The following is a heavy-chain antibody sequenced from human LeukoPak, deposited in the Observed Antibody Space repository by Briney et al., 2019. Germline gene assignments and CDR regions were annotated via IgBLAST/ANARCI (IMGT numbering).Heavy chain of an antibody. J-gene: IGHJ6*02. CDR3: ARDRGVAAAGYYYYGMDV. Sequence: SETLSLTCTVSGGSISSYYWSWIRQPPGKGLEWIGYIYYSGSTNYNPSLKSRVTISVDTSKNQFSLKLSSVTAADTAVYYCARDRGVAAAGYYYYGMDVWGQGTTVTVSS. D-gene: IGHD6-13*01. CDR2: IYYSGST. V-gene: IGHV4-59*01. CDR1: GGSISSYY.